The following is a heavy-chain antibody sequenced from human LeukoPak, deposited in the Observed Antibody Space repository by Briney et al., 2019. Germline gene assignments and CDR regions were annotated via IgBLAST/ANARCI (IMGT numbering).Heavy chain of an antibody. Sequence: SETLSLTCNVSGGSMRSSGSYWGWIRQPPGKGLEWIGSIYYSGTTFYNPSLQSRVTISLDTSKNRFSLKLWSVTAADTAVYYCARSEEWLRLVDCWGQGTLVTVSS. V-gene: IGHV4-39*01. CDR2: IYYSGTT. CDR1: GGSMRSSGSY. CDR3: ARSEEWLRLVDC. J-gene: IGHJ4*02. D-gene: IGHD5-12*01.